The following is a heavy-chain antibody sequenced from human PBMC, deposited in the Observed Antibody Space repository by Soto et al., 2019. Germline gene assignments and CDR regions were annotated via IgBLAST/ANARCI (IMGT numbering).Heavy chain of an antibody. V-gene: IGHV1-18*01. CDR3: TRENAAAASPTLDY. CDR2: ISVSNGYT. J-gene: IGHJ4*01. D-gene: IGHD6-13*01. Sequence: ASVKVSCKASGYPFTTYGINWVRQAPGQGLEWMGWISVSNGYTNYAQDLQGRVTMTADTSTNVAYMELRSLRSDDTAVYYCTRENAAAASPTLDYWGHGTLVTVSS. CDR1: GYPFTTYG.